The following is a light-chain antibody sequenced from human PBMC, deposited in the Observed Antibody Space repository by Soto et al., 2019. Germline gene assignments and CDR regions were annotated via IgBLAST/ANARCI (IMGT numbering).Light chain of an antibody. CDR2: GAS. J-gene: IGKJ2*01. Sequence: EIVLTQSPGTLSLSPGERVTISCRASQSVSSSYLAWYQQKPGQAPRLLIYGASSRATGIPDRFSGSGSGTDLTLTISRPETEDFAVYYCQQYGSSPYTFGQGTKLEIK. CDR3: QQYGSSPYT. CDR1: QSVSSSY. V-gene: IGKV3-20*01.